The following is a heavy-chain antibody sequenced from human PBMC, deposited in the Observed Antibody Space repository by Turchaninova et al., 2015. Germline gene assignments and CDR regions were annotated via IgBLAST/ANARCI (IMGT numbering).Heavy chain of an antibody. Sequence: QMQLQESGPGLVKPSETLSLTCTVSGGSVSSGSYSWSWIRQPPGKGLEWIGYSYYSVSTHHHPPRKSRVTISVDTSKNQFSLKRSSVTAADTAVYYCARDLWSSSRALDYWGQGTLVTVSS. CDR3: ARDLWSSSRALDY. D-gene: IGHD2-21*01. CDR2: SYYSVST. J-gene: IGHJ4*02. CDR1: GGSVSSGSYS. V-gene: IGHV4-61*01.